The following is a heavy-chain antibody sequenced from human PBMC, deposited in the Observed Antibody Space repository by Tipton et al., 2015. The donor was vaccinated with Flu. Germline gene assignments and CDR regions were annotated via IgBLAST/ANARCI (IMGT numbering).Heavy chain of an antibody. CDR1: GGSISSGGYY. D-gene: IGHD2/OR15-2a*01. J-gene: IGHJ5*02. CDR3: ARGQIFGWFDP. CDR2: IYTSGST. V-gene: IGHV4-61*02. Sequence: TLSLTCTVSGGSISSGGYYWSWIRQPAGKGLEWIGRIYTSGSTNYNPSLKSRVTISVDTSKNQFSLKLSSVTAADTAVYYCARGQIFGWFDPWGQGTLVTVSS.